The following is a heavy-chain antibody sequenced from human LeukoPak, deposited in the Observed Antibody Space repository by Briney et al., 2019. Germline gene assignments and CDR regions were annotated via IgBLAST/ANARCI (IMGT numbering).Heavy chain of an antibody. CDR2: ISAYNGNT. V-gene: IGHV1-18*04. D-gene: IGHD5-12*01. CDR1: GYTFTSYG. J-gene: IGHJ4*02. Sequence: ASVKVSCKASGYTFTSYGISWVRQAPGQGREWMGWISAYNGNTNYAQKLQGRVTMTTDTSTSTAYMELRSLRSDDTAVYYCARDQGYSGYEAEVDYWGQGTLVTVSS. CDR3: ARDQGYSGYEAEVDY.